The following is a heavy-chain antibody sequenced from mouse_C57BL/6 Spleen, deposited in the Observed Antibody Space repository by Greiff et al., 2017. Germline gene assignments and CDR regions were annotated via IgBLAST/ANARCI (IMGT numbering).Heavy chain of an antibody. CDR1: GYTFTSYW. CDR2: IHPNSGSP. D-gene: IGHD6-1*01. V-gene: IGHV1-64*01. Sequence: QVQLQQPGAELVKPGASVKLSCKVSGYTFTSYWMHWVKQRPGQGLEWFGMIHPNSGSPNYNEKFKSKATLTVDQSTSADYRQLSSLTSEDSAVYYCARSRDFLPLYWGQGTTLTVSS. J-gene: IGHJ2*01. CDR3: ARSRDFLPLY.